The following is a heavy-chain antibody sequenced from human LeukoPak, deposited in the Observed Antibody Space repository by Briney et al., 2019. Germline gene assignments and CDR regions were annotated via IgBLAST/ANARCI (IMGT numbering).Heavy chain of an antibody. V-gene: IGHV3-30*18. Sequence: PGRSLRLSCAASGFAFSSYGMHWVRQAPGKGLEWVAVISYDGSNTYYADSVKGRFTISRDNSKNMLYLQMNGLRAEDTAVYYCAKPYYYGSTSYMDYWGQGTLVTVSS. CDR3: AKPYYYGSTSYMDY. J-gene: IGHJ4*02. D-gene: IGHD3-10*01. CDR1: GFAFSSYG. CDR2: ISYDGSNT.